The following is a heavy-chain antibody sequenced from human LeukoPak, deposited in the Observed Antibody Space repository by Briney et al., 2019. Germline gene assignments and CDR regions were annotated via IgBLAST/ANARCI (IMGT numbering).Heavy chain of an antibody. Sequence: GGSLRLSWAASGFTFSSYWMSWVRQAPGKGLEWVANMKQDGSEKYYMDSVKGRFTISRDNAKNSLDLQMNSLRVEDTAVYYCARSLAAGFDIWGQGTMVTVSS. CDR2: MKQDGSEK. D-gene: IGHD6-25*01. J-gene: IGHJ3*02. CDR3: ARSLAAGFDI. CDR1: GFTFSSYW. V-gene: IGHV3-7*04.